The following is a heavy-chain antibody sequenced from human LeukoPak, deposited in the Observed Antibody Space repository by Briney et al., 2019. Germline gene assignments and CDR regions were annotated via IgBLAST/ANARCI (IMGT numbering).Heavy chain of an antibody. V-gene: IGHV4-59*12. D-gene: IGHD3-22*01. Sequence: SETLSLTCTVSGGSISSYYWSWIRQPPGKGLEWIGNIYYSGSTNYNPSLKSRVTMSVDTSKNQFSLKLSSVTAADTAVYYCARLDYYDSSGYLSYWGQGTLVTVSS. CDR1: GGSISSYY. J-gene: IGHJ4*02. CDR2: IYYSGST. CDR3: ARLDYYDSSGYLSY.